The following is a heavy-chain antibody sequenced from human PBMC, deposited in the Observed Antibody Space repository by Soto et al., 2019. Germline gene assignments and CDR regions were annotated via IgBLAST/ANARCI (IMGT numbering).Heavy chain of an antibody. J-gene: IGHJ6*02. D-gene: IGHD3-3*01. CDR2: IIPIFGTA. CDR3: AINTLRPGVFGVVTKPYYYYGMDV. CDR1: GGTFSSYS. V-gene: IGHV1-69*13. Sequence: SVKVSCKASGGTFSSYSISWVLQAPGEGLEWMGGIIPIFGTANYAQKFQGRVTITADESTSTAYMELSSLRSEDTAVYYCAINTLRPGVFGVVTKPYYYYGMDVWGQGTTVTVSS.